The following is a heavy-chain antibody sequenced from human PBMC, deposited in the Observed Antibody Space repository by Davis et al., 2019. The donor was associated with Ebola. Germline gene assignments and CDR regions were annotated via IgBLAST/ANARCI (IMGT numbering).Heavy chain of an antibody. D-gene: IGHD3-10*01. CDR3: AKDVGSGNGGWFDT. CDR2: ISSSRSYI. J-gene: IGHJ5*02. V-gene: IGHV3-21*01. Sequence: PGGSLRLSCPASGFTFTSYSTNWVRQAPGKGLEWVSSISSSRSYIYYADSVKGRFTISRDNSKNTLYLQMNSLRAEDTAVYYCAKDVGSGNGGWFDTRGQGTLVTVSS. CDR1: GFTFTSYS.